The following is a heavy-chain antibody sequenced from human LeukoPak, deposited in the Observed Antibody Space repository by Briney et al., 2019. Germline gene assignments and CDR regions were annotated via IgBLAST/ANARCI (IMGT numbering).Heavy chain of an antibody. Sequence: GSLRLSCAASGFTFSSYSMNWVRQPPGKGLEWIGEINHSGSTNYNPSLKSRVTISVDTSKNQFSLKLSSVTAADTAVYYCAGYRLGYWGQGTLVTVSS. D-gene: IGHD3-16*02. CDR2: INHSGST. CDR1: GFTFSSYS. CDR3: AGYRLGY. V-gene: IGHV4-34*08. J-gene: IGHJ4*02.